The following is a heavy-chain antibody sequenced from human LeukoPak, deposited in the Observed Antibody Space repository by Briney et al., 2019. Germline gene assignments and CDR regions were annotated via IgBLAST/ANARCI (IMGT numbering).Heavy chain of an antibody. Sequence: PGGSLRLSCAASGFTFSSYWMSWVRQAPGKGLEWVANIKQDGSEKYYVDSVKGRFTISRGNAKNSLYLQMNSLRAEDTAVYYCARGVVAVAGTWYFDYWGQGTLVTVSS. J-gene: IGHJ4*02. CDR1: GFTFSSYW. V-gene: IGHV3-7*03. D-gene: IGHD6-19*01. CDR3: ARGVVAVAGTWYFDY. CDR2: IKQDGSEK.